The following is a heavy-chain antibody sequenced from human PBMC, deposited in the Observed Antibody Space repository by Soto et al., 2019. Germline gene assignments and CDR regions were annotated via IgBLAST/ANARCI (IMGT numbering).Heavy chain of an antibody. Sequence: PSQTLSLTCTVSGGSISSYYWSWIRQPPGKGLEWIGYIYYSGSTNYNPSLKSRVTISVDTSKNQFSLKLTSVTAADTAVYYCARSRNRLPRGVIMSAFFYWAQGTLVTVSS. V-gene: IGHV4-59*12. J-gene: IGHJ4*02. CDR1: GGSISSYY. D-gene: IGHD3-10*01. CDR3: ARSRNRLPRGVIMSAFFY. CDR2: IYYSGST.